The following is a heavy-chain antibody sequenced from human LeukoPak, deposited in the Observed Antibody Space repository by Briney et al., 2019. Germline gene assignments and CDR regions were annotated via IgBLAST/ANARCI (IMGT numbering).Heavy chain of an antibody. V-gene: IGHV1-2*02. CDR1: GYTFTGYY. J-gene: IGHJ4*02. Sequence: ASVKVSCKASGYTFTGYYIHWVRQAPGQGLEWMGWINPKSGGTNYAQNFQGRVTMTRDTSISTAYMELSRLRFDDTAVFYCARVAVVVTARIYGPFDFWGQGTLVTVSS. D-gene: IGHD2-21*02. CDR3: ARVAVVVTARIYGPFDF. CDR2: INPKSGGT.